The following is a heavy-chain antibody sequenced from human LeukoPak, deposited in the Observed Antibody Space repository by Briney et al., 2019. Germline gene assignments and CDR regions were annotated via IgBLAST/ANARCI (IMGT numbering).Heavy chain of an antibody. J-gene: IGHJ4*02. CDR1: GGSFSGYY. D-gene: IGHD3-22*01. Sequence: PSETLSLTCAVYGGSFSGYYWSWIRQPPGKGLEWIGEINHFGNTNYNSSLKSRVTISVDTSKHQFSLKLHSVTAADTAVYYCARAGNVLVVTQKKKKPFDLWGQGTLVSVSS. CDR2: INHFGNT. V-gene: IGHV4-34*01. CDR3: ARAGNVLVVTQKKKKPFDL.